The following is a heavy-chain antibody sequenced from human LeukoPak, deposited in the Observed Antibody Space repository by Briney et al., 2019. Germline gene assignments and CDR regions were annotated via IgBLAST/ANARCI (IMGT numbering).Heavy chain of an antibody. CDR1: GFTFDDYS. CDR2: ISSSSSYI. CDR3: ARELFGEDV. J-gene: IGHJ6*04. Sequence: GGSLRLSCAASGFTFDDYSMHWVRQAPGKGLEWVSSISSSSSYIYYADSLKGRFTISRDNAKNSLYLQMNSLRAEDTAVYYCARELFGEDVWGKGTTVTVSS. D-gene: IGHD3-10*02. V-gene: IGHV3-21*01.